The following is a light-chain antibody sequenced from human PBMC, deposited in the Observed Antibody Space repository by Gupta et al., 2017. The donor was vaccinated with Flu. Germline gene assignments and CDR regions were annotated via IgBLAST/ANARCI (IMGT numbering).Light chain of an antibody. V-gene: IGLV2-11*01. Sequence: SVTISCTGTRSDVGGYNYVSWYQQHPGKAPKLMIYDVNKRPSGVPDRFSGSKSGNTASLTISGLQAEDEVDYYCCSYAGSYTWVFGGGTKLTVL. CDR2: DVN. CDR1: RSDVGGYNY. J-gene: IGLJ3*02. CDR3: CSYAGSYTWV.